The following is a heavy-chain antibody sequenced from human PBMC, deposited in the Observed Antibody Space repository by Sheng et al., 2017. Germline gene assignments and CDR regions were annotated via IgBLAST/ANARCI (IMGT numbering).Heavy chain of an antibody. V-gene: IGHV3-43*01. D-gene: IGHD6-13*01. CDR1: GFSLDDYT. CDR2: IGWDGAST. J-gene: IGHJ4*02. CDR3: AKDKYGSSWYSLEH. Sequence: EVQLVESGGVVVQPGGSVRLSCAASGFSLDDYTMHWVRQPPGKGLEWVSLIGWDGASTHYVDSVKGRFTISKDNSKNSLYLQMDSLRSEDTALYYCAKDKYGSSWYSLEHWGQGTLVTVSS.